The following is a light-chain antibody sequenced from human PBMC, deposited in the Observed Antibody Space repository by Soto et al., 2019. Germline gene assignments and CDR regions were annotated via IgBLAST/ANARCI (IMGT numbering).Light chain of an antibody. V-gene: IGKV1-33*01. CDR1: QDISNY. CDR2: DAS. Sequence: DIQMTQSPSSLSASVGDRVTITCQASQDISNYLNWYQQKPGKAPKLLIYDASNLETGVPSRFSGSGSGTEFTFTISSLQPEDIATYYCQQCDNLPLSFGPGTKVDIK. CDR3: QQCDNLPLS. J-gene: IGKJ3*01.